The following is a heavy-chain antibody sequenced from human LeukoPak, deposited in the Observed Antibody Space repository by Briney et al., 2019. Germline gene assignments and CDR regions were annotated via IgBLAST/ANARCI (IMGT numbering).Heavy chain of an antibody. CDR3: AKDKSYYDILTGYYPGYYFDY. Sequence: GGSLRLSCAASGFTFSDYYMSWIRQAPGKGLEWVSYISSSGSTIYYADSVKGRFTISRDNAKNSLYLQMNSLRAEDTAVYYCAKDKSYYDILTGYYPGYYFDYWGQGTLVTVSS. J-gene: IGHJ4*02. CDR2: ISSSGSTI. V-gene: IGHV3-11*01. CDR1: GFTFSDYY. D-gene: IGHD3-9*01.